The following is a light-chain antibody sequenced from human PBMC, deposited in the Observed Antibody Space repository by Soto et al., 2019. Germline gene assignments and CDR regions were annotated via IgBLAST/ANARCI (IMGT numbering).Light chain of an antibody. J-gene: IGKJ5*01. V-gene: IGKV3-20*01. CDR2: GAS. Sequence: EIVSTQSPGTLCLSPGERATLSCRASQSVSSNYLAWYQQKPGQAPRLLIYGASSRATGIPDRFSGSGSGTDFTLTISRLEPEDFAVYYCQQYGSSPPITFGQGTRLEIK. CDR1: QSVSSNY. CDR3: QQYGSSPPIT.